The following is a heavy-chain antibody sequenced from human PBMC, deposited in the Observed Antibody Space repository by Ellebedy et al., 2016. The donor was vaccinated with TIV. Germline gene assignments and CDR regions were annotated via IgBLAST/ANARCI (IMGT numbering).Heavy chain of an antibody. J-gene: IGHJ4*02. D-gene: IGHD3-22*01. Sequence: GGSLRLSCAASGFTFRNFAMTWVRQAPGKGLEWVSSISTSGFSSDYADSVRGRVTISRDNSKSTLYLQMDSLRADDSAEYYCAKLDSSGYYYGRLDYWGQGTLVTVSS. CDR3: AKLDSSGYYYGRLDY. V-gene: IGHV3-23*01. CDR1: GFTFRNFA. CDR2: ISTSGFSS.